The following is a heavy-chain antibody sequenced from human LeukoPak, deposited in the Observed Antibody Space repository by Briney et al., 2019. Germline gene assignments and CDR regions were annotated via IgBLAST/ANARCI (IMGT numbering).Heavy chain of an antibody. Sequence: PGGSLRLSCAASGFIFDDYGMSWVRQAPGRGLEWVSGINWNGGSTGYVDHVKGRFTISRDNAKNSLYLQMNSLRAEDTALYYCARVRYCSSTSCYFSAFDIWGKGTMVTVSS. CDR3: ARVRYCSSTSCYFSAFDI. CDR1: GFIFDDYG. V-gene: IGHV3-20*04. J-gene: IGHJ3*02. D-gene: IGHD2-2*01. CDR2: INWNGGST.